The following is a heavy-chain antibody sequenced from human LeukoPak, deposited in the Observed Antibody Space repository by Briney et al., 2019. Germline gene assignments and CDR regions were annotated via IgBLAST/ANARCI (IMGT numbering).Heavy chain of an antibody. Sequence: ASVKVSCTASGYTFTSYGISWVRQAPGQGLEWMGWISAYNGNTNYAQKLQGRVTMTTDTSTSTAYMELRSLRSDDTAVYYCARARVTIFGVVINLYYYYGMDVWGQGTTVTVSS. J-gene: IGHJ6*02. V-gene: IGHV1-18*01. CDR1: GYTFTSYG. D-gene: IGHD3-3*01. CDR2: ISAYNGNT. CDR3: ARARVTIFGVVINLYYYYGMDV.